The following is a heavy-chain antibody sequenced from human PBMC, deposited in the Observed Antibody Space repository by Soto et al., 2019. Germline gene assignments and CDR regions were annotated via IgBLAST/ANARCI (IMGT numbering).Heavy chain of an antibody. Sequence: EVQLWESGGGLVQPGGSLRLSCAASGFTFSNYAMSWVRQAPGKGLEWVSAISGSGGWTYYADSVKGRFPIPRDNSKNTLYLQMSSLRAEDTAVYYCARVSSSIVVVPDYGMDVWGQGTTVTVSS. V-gene: IGHV3-23*01. CDR3: ARVSSSIVVVPDYGMDV. J-gene: IGHJ6*02. CDR2: ISGSGGWT. CDR1: GFTFSNYA. D-gene: IGHD2-2*01.